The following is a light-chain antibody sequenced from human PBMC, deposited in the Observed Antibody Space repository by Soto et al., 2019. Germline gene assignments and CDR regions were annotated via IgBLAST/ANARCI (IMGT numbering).Light chain of an antibody. CDR1: QSVSSN. CDR3: QQYNNWPPGT. V-gene: IGKV3-15*01. Sequence: EIVMTQSPATLSVSPGERATLSCRASQSVSSNLAWYQQKPGQAPRLLIYGASTRATGIPARFSGSGSGTECTITISSLQSEDFAVYYCQQYNNWPPGTLGQGTKVEIK. CDR2: GAS. J-gene: IGKJ1*01.